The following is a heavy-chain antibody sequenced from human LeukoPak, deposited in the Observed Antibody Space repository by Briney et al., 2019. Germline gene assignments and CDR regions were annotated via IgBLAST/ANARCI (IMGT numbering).Heavy chain of an antibody. D-gene: IGHD6-13*01. Sequence: SETLSLTCTVYGGSISSKYWRWHRQPAGKGLEWIGRIYSSGSTNYSPPLNIRVTLSVDTSRNQFSLRLSSVTAADTAVYYCARDGRGSASSCYFDLWGQGTLVTVSS. CDR3: ARDGRGSASSCYFDL. CDR1: GGSISSKY. CDR2: IYSSGST. V-gene: IGHV4-4*07. J-gene: IGHJ4*02.